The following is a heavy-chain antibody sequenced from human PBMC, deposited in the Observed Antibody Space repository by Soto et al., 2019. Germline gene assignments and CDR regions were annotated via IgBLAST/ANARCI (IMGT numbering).Heavy chain of an antibody. CDR2: ISSSGSTI. CDR1: GFTFSSYE. V-gene: IGHV3-48*03. CDR3: AWLELRAHDAFDI. J-gene: IGHJ3*02. Sequence: GGSLRLSCAASGFTFSSYEMNWVRQAPGKGLEWVSYISSSGSTIYYADSVKGRFTISRDNAKNSLYLQMNSLRAEDTAVYYCAWLELRAHDAFDIWGQGTMVTVSS. D-gene: IGHD1-7*01.